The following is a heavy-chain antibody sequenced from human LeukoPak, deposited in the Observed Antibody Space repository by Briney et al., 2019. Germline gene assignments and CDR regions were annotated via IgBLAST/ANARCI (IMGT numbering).Heavy chain of an antibody. CDR1: GFTFSNYR. CDR2: INQDGSAK. Sequence: GGSLRLSCEASGFTFSNYRMQWVRQAPGKGLEWVANINQDGSAKYYVDSVKGRFTISKDSAKSSLYLQMNSLRVDDTAVYYCTRGDPDLWGQGTLVTVSS. V-gene: IGHV3-7*01. J-gene: IGHJ4*02. CDR3: TRGDPDL.